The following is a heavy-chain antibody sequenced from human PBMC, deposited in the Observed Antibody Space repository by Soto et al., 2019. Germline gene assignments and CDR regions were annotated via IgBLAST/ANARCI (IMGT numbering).Heavy chain of an antibody. Sequence: QVQLVQSGAEVKKPGASVKVSCKASGYTFTSYGISWVRQAPGQGLEWMGWISAYNGNTNYAQKLQGRVTMTTDTATSTAYMELRSLRSDDTAVYYCASQSGLGDYEYYGMDVWGQGTTVTVSS. CDR2: ISAYNGNT. CDR3: ASQSGLGDYEYYGMDV. CDR1: GYTFTSYG. V-gene: IGHV1-18*01. J-gene: IGHJ6*02. D-gene: IGHD1-26*01.